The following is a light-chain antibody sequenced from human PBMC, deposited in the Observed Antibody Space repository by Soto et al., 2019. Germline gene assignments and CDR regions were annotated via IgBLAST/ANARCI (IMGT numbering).Light chain of an antibody. CDR2: GVT. J-gene: IGLJ1*01. Sequence: QSVLTQPASVSGSPGQSITISCTGTSSDIDVYDLVSWYRQHPGKAPKLMIYGVTKRPSGVSARFSGSKSGNTASLTISGLQAEDEADYYCCSYAGFTTYVFGSGTKVTVL. CDR1: SSDIDVYDL. V-gene: IGLV2-23*02. CDR3: CSYAGFTTYV.